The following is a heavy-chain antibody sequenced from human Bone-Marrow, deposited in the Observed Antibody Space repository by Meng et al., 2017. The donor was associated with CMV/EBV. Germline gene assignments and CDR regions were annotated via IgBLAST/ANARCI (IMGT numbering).Heavy chain of an antibody. CDR2: IRNKAFGGTT. D-gene: IGHD6-6*01. Sequence: GESLKISCTASGFTFGDYGMTWVRQAPGKGLEWVGFIRNKAFGGTTEYAASVKGRFTISRDDSKTIAYLQMNSLRTEDTALYYCIRTSWDGSSYNFDYWGQGSLVTVSS. CDR1: GFTFGDYG. J-gene: IGHJ4*02. V-gene: IGHV3-49*04. CDR3: IRTSWDGSSYNFDY.